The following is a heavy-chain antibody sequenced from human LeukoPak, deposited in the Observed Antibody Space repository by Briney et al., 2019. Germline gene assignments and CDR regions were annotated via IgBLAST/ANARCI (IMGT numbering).Heavy chain of an antibody. J-gene: IGHJ5*02. Sequence: SETLSLTCTVSAGSISSSSYYWRWLRQPPGKGLEWIGSIYYSGSTYYNPSLKSRVTISVDTSKNQVSLKLSSVTAADTAVYYCARHGITIFGVVIHNWFDPWGQGTLVTVSS. CDR2: IYYSGST. V-gene: IGHV4-39*01. CDR3: ARHGITIFGVVIHNWFDP. CDR1: AGSISSSSYY. D-gene: IGHD3-3*01.